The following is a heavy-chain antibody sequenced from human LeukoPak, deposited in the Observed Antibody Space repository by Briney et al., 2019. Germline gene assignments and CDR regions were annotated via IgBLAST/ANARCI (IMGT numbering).Heavy chain of an antibody. D-gene: IGHD3-10*01. CDR3: AKDTRYGSGSYPFDY. V-gene: IGHV3-23*01. CDR2: ISGSGGST. Sequence: PGGSLRLSCAASGFTFSSYSMNWVRQAPGKGLEWVSAISGSGGSTYYADSVKGRFTISRDNSKNTLYLQMNSLRAEDTAVYYCAKDTRYGSGSYPFDYWGQGTLVTVSS. J-gene: IGHJ4*02. CDR1: GFTFSSYS.